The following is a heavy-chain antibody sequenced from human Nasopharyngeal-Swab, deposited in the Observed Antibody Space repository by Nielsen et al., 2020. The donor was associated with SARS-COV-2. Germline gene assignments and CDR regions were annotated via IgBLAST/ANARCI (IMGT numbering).Heavy chain of an antibody. Sequence: GGSLRLSCAAFGFTFSSYAMSWVRQAPGKGLEWVSAISGSGGSTYYADSVKGRFTISRDNSKNTLYLQMNSLRAEDTAVYYCAKEVDYCSSTSCHEPYFDYWGQGTLVTVSS. J-gene: IGHJ4*02. CDR1: GFTFSSYA. V-gene: IGHV3-23*01. CDR3: AKEVDYCSSTSCHEPYFDY. CDR2: ISGSGGST. D-gene: IGHD2-2*01.